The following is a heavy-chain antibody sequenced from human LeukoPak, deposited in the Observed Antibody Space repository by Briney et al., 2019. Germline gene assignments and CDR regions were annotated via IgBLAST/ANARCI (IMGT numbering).Heavy chain of an antibody. CDR3: ARGPVGGDYGDCLDY. CDR1: GGSFSGYY. Sequence: PSETLSLTCAVYGGSFSGYYWSWIRQPPGKGLEWIGEINHSGSTNYNPSLKSRVTISVDTSKNQFSLKLSSVTAADTAVYYCARGPVGGDYGDCLDYWGQGTLVTVSS. CDR2: INHSGST. J-gene: IGHJ4*02. D-gene: IGHD4-17*01. V-gene: IGHV4-34*01.